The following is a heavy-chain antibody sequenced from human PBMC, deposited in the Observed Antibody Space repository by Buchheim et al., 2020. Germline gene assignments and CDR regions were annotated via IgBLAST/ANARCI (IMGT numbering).Heavy chain of an antibody. CDR1: GFNFKNYG. CDR2: ISSDGGNE. Sequence: QVQLVESGGGVVQPGGSLRLSCTTSGFNFKNYGMHWVRHVPGKGLEWVALISSDGGNEYYGGSVKGRFIISRDASKKTLDLQMNNVGAEDTALYHCATGGTFLGGRALSNYFDTWGLGT. CDR3: ATGGTFLGGRALSNYFDT. V-gene: IGHV3-30*03. D-gene: IGHD3-9*01. J-gene: IGHJ2*01.